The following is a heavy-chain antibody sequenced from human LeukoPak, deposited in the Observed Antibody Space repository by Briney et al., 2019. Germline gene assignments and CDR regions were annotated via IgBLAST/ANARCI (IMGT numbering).Heavy chain of an antibody. Sequence: ASVKGSCKASGYTFTSYAMKWVRQATGQGLEWMGWINTNTGNPTYAQGFTGRFVFSLDTSVSTAYLQISSLKAEDTAVYYCARGPLWSGYYINYWGQGTLVTVSS. J-gene: IGHJ4*02. D-gene: IGHD3-3*01. V-gene: IGHV7-4-1*02. CDR2: INTNTGNP. CDR1: GYTFTSYA. CDR3: ARGPLWSGYYINY.